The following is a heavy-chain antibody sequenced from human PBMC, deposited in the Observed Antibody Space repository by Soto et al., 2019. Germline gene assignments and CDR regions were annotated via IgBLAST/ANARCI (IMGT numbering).Heavy chain of an antibody. J-gene: IGHJ6*03. V-gene: IGHV3-21*01. D-gene: IGHD1-7*01. Sequence: GGSLRLSCAASGFTFSSYSMNWVRQAPGKGLEWVSSISSSSSYIYYAHSVKGRFTISRDNAKNSLYLQMNSLGAEDTAVYYCAIALELPPFPYYYYMDVWGKGTTVTVSS. CDR1: GFTFSSYS. CDR3: AIALELPPFPYYYYMDV. CDR2: ISSSSSYI.